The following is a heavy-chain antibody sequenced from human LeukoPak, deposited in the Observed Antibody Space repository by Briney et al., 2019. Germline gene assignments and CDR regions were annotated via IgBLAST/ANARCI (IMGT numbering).Heavy chain of an antibody. J-gene: IGHJ4*02. D-gene: IGHD6-19*01. CDR2: IYSGSST. Sequence: PGGSLRLSCVASGFTVSSNYMSWVRQAPGKGREWVSVIYSGSSTYYAESVKGRFTISRNTSKNTLYLQMNSLRADDTAVYYCARDRSSGWYVYDYWGQGTLVTVSS. CDR1: GFTVSSNY. CDR3: ARDRSSGWYVYDY. V-gene: IGHV3-53*01.